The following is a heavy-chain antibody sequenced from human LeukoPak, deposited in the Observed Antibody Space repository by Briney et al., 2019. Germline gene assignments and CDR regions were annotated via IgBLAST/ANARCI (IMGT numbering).Heavy chain of an antibody. J-gene: IGHJ4*02. CDR3: AKDRGDSYGHFDY. CDR1: GFTFSSYW. CDR2: ISPDGSTT. Sequence: GGSLRLSCAASGFTFSSYWMHWVRQAPGKGLVWVSRISPDGSTTGHADSVKGRFTLSRDNSKNTLYLQMNSLRAEDTAVYYCAKDRGDSYGHFDYWGQGTLVTVSS. D-gene: IGHD5-18*01. V-gene: IGHV3-74*01.